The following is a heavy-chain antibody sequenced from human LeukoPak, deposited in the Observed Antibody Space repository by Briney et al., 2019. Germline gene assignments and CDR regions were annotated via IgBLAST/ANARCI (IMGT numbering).Heavy chain of an antibody. V-gene: IGHV3-23*01. D-gene: IGHD2-15*01. Sequence: PGGSLRLSCVASGITFSNYAVSWVRQAPEKGLDWVSVISGSAHKIRYADSVKGRFTISGDNSENIVYLQMNSLRAEDTAVYYCARGSVGTPPPFDFWGQGTLVTISS. CDR3: ARGSVGTPPPFDF. J-gene: IGHJ4*02. CDR2: ISGSAHKI. CDR1: GITFSNYA.